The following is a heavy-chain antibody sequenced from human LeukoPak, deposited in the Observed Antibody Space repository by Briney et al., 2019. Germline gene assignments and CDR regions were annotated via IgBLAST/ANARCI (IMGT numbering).Heavy chain of an antibody. Sequence: GGSLRLSCAASGFTVSSNSMRWVPQAPGKGLEWVSVIYSGGSTYYADSVKGRFTISRDNSKNTLYLQMNSLRAEDTAVYYCARDQDYGGSTGDYWRQGTLVTVSS. V-gene: IGHV3-53*01. D-gene: IGHD4-23*01. CDR3: ARDQDYGGSTGDY. CDR2: IYSGGST. CDR1: GFTVSSNS. J-gene: IGHJ4*02.